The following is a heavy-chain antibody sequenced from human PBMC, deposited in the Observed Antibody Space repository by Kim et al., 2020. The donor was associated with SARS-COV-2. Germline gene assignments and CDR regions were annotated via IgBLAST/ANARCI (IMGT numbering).Heavy chain of an antibody. J-gene: IGHJ4*02. Sequence: ASVKVSCEASGYTFTGYYIHWVRQAPGQGLEWMGRINPDSGAPYYAQKFQGTVTMTRDTSSNTVYMELSRLRSDDTAVYYCARNARAVGGELDYWGQGTLVTVSS. CDR2: INPDSGAP. D-gene: IGHD3-16*01. V-gene: IGHV1-2*06. CDR1: GYTFTGYY. CDR3: ARNARAVGGELDY.